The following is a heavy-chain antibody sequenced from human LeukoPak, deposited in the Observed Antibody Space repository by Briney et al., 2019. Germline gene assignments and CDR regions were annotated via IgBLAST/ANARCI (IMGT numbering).Heavy chain of an antibody. CDR3: ARDSEYNYGLEY. CDR2: IYYSGST. Sequence: SETLSLTCTVSGGSISSYYWSWIRQAPGKGLEWIGYIYYSGSTNYNPSLKSRVTISVGTSKNQFSLKLNSVTAADTAVYYCARDSEYNYGLEYWRQGTLVTVSS. D-gene: IGHD5-18*01. J-gene: IGHJ4*02. V-gene: IGHV4-59*01. CDR1: GGSISSYY.